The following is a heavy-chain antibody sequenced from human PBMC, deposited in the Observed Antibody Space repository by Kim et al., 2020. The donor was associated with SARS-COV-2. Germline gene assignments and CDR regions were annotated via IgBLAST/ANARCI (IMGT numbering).Heavy chain of an antibody. CDR3: ARDPIGFLFYYYGMDV. Sequence: GGSLRLSCAASGFTFSSYSMNWVRQAPGKGPEWVSSISSSSSYIYYADSVKGRFTISRDNAKNSLYLQMNSLRAEDTAVYYCARDPIGFLFYYYGMDVWGQGTTVTVSS. CDR2: ISSSSSYI. V-gene: IGHV3-21*01. J-gene: IGHJ6*02. D-gene: IGHD2-21*01. CDR1: GFTFSSYS.